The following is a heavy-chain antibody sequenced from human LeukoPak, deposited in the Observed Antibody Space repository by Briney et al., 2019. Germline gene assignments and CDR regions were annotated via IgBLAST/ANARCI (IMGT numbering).Heavy chain of an antibody. V-gene: IGHV1-46*01. D-gene: IGHD3-22*01. J-gene: IGHJ4*02. CDR2: INPSGGST. CDR3: ARVSLYDSSGTHFDY. Sequence: ASVKVSCKASGYIFTSYYMHWVRQAPGQGLEWMGIINPSGGSTSYAQKFQGRVTMTRDTSTSTVYMELSSLRSEDTAVYYCARVSLYDSSGTHFDYWGQGTLVTVSS. CDR1: GYIFTSYY.